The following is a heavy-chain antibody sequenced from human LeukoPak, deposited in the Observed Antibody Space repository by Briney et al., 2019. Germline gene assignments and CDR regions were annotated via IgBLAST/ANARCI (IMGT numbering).Heavy chain of an antibody. J-gene: IGHJ5*02. D-gene: IGHD5-18*01. CDR3: ARVFGGYSYGSDWFDP. CDR2: IIPIFGTA. V-gene: IGHV1-69*13. CDR1: GGTFSSYA. Sequence: SVKVSCKASGGTFSSYAISWVRQAPGQGLEWMGGIIPIFGTANYAQKFRGRVTITADESTSTAYMELSSLRSEDTAVYYCARVFGGYSYGSDWFDPWGQGTLVTVSS.